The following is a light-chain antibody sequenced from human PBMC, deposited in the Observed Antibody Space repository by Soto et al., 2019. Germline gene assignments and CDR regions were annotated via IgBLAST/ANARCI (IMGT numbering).Light chain of an antibody. J-gene: IGKJ4*01. CDR3: QQLNSYPLT. CDR1: QGISSY. V-gene: IGKV1-9*01. Sequence: DIQLTQSPSFLSASVGDRVTITCRASQGISSYLAWYQQKPGKAPKLLIYAASTLQSGVPSRFSGSGSGTEFTLTFSSLQPEDFATYYCQQLNSYPLTFGGGTK. CDR2: AAS.